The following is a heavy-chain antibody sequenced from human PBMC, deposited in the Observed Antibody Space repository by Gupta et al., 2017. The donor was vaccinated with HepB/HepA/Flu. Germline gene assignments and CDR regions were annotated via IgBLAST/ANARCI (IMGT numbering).Heavy chain of an antibody. CDR3: AKTYYDILTGYYLDY. CDR1: GFTFSSYG. D-gene: IGHD3-9*01. CDR2: ISYDGSNK. J-gene: IGHJ4*02. V-gene: IGHV3-30*18. Sequence: QVQLVESGGGVVQPGRSLRLSCAASGFTFSSYGMHWGRQAPGKGLEWVAVISYDGSNKYYADSVKGRFTISRDNSKNTLYLQMNSLRAEDTAVYYCAKTYYDILTGYYLDYWGQGTLVTVSS.